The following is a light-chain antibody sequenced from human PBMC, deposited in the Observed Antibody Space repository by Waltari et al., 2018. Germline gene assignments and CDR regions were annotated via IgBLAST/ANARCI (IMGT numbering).Light chain of an antibody. CDR2: GPD. CDR3: HSRESFSTRL. CDR1: TPRRYY. J-gene: IGLJ2*01. V-gene: IGLV3-19*01. Sequence: SSDLTQDPSVSVALGQTVTITCQGDTPRRYYESWYQQRPGQAPILVLYGPDNRPSGIPDRFSGSTSGNTASLTITGAQAEDEADYYCHSRESFSTRLFGGGTRLTV.